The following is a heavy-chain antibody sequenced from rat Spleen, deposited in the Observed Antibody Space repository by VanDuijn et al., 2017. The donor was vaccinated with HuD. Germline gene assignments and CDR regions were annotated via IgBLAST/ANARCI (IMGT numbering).Heavy chain of an antibody. CDR2: ISSGGST. V-gene: IGHV2S12*01. Sequence: QVHLKESGPGLVQSSQTLSLTCTVFGFSLTTNGVSWVRQPPGEGLEWVAAISSGGSTYYNSALKSRLSISRDTSKSQVFLKMNSLQTEDTATYFCTRESLPGFNSHWFVSWGQGTLVTGSS. CDR1: GFSLTTNG. J-gene: IGHJ3*01. CDR3: TRESLPGFNSHWFVS. D-gene: IGHD1-4*01.